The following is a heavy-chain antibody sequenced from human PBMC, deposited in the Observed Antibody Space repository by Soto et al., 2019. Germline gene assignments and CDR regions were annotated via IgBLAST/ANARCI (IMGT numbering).Heavy chain of an antibody. V-gene: IGHV1-18*01. Sequence: QVQLVQSGAEVKKPGASVKVPCKASGYTFTSYGISWVRPASGQGLEWMGWISAYNGNTKYAQKLQGRVTMTTDTSTSTAYMELRSLSSDDTAVYYCASDEAYKWNDGGWFDPWGQGTLVTVSS. D-gene: IGHD1-1*01. J-gene: IGHJ5*02. CDR1: GYTFTSYG. CDR2: ISAYNGNT. CDR3: ASDEAYKWNDGGWFDP.